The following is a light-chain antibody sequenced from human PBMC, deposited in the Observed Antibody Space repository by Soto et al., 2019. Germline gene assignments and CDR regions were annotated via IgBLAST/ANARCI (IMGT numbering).Light chain of an antibody. J-gene: IGKJ2*01. CDR2: GAS. CDR3: QHYGSSMLT. V-gene: IGKV3-20*01. CDR1: QSVISTY. Sequence: EIVLTQSPGTLSLSPGERATLSCRASQSVISTYVAWYQQKPGQAPRLLIYGASSRATGIPDRFSGSGSGTDFTLTVSRLEPEDFAVYYCQHYGSSMLTFGQGTKVDTK.